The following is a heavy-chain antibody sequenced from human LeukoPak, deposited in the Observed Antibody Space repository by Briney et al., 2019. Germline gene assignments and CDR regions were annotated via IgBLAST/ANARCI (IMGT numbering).Heavy chain of an antibody. CDR3: AKGGYYTKRVNFDY. CDR1: GFTFSSYA. Sequence: GGSLRLSCAASGFTFSSYAMSRVRQAPGKGLEWVSAISGSGGSTYYADSVKGRFTISRDNSKNTLYLQMNSLRAEDTAVYYCAKGGYYTKRVNFDYWGQGTLVTVSS. CDR2: ISGSGGST. D-gene: IGHD2-8*01. J-gene: IGHJ4*02. V-gene: IGHV3-23*01.